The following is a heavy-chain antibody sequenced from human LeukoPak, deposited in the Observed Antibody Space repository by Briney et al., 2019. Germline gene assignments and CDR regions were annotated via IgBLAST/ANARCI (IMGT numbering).Heavy chain of an antibody. Sequence: GGSLRLSCAASGFTFSSYWMHWVRQAPGKGLVWVSRINSDGSSTSYAASVKGRFTISRGNAKNTLYLQMNSLRAEDTAVYYCARGSYGDYSYFDYWGQGTLVTVSS. V-gene: IGHV3-74*01. J-gene: IGHJ4*02. CDR1: GFTFSSYW. D-gene: IGHD2-15*01. CDR3: ARGSYGDYSYFDY. CDR2: INSDGSST.